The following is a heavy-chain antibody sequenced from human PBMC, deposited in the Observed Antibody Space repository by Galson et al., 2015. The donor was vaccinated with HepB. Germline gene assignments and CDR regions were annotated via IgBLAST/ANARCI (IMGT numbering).Heavy chain of an antibody. CDR1: GFTFSSYS. D-gene: IGHD6-13*01. CDR2: VSSRSDTI. V-gene: IGHV3-48*04. CDR3: ARRGISSSWYMDPMYDY. J-gene: IGHJ4*02. Sequence: SLRLSCAASGFTFSSYSMNWVRQAPGKGLEWVSYVSSRSDTIYYADSVKGRFTISRDNAKNSLFLQMNSLRVEDTAIYYCARRGISSSWYMDPMYDYWGQGVLVTVSS.